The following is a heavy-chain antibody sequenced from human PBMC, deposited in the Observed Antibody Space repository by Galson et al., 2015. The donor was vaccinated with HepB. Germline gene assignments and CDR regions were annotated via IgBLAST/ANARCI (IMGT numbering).Heavy chain of an antibody. CDR1: GFTFINYA. V-gene: IGHV3-23*01. CDR2: ISGSGGSK. CDR3: APDPGYCGGDCYIY. D-gene: IGHD2-21*02. J-gene: IGHJ4*02. Sequence: SLRLSCAASGFTFINYAMSWVRQAPGKGLEWVSGISGSGGSKYYADSVKGRFTISRDNSKNTLYLQMNSLRAEDTAVYYCAPDPGYCGGDCYIYWGQGTLVTVSS.